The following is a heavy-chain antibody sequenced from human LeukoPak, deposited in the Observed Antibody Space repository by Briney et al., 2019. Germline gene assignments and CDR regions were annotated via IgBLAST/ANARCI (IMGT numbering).Heavy chain of an antibody. V-gene: IGHV3-66*01. D-gene: IGHD1-26*01. CDR3: ARTYSGSYCDY. Sequence: GGSLRLSCAASGFTVSSNYMSWVRQAPGKGLEWVSVIYGGDRTYYADSVKGRLTISRDSSNNTLYLQMNAVRVEDTAVYYCARTYSGSYCDYWGQGTLVTVSS. J-gene: IGHJ4*02. CDR2: IYGGDRT. CDR1: GFTVSSNY.